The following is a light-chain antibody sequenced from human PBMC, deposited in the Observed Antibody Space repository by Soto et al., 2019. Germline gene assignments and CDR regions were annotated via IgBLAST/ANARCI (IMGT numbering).Light chain of an antibody. J-gene: IGKJ1*01. CDR2: WAS. CDR3: QQYYSTPT. V-gene: IGKV4-1*01. Sequence: DIVMTQSPDSLAVSLGERATINCKSSQSVLYNSNSKNYLAWYQQKVGQPPKLLIYWASTRESGVPDRFSGSGSGTDFTLTISSLQAEDVAVYYCQQYYSTPTFGQGTKVDIK. CDR1: QSVLYNSNSKNY.